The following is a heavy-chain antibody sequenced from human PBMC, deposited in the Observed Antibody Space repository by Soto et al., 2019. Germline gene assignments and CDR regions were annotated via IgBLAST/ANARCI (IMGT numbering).Heavy chain of an antibody. CDR3: ARDPLYCSSTSCYGGYYYYMDV. J-gene: IGHJ6*03. CDR1: GFTFSSYG. V-gene: IGHV3-33*01. CDR2: IWYDGSNK. Sequence: GGSLRLSCAASGFTFSSYGMHWVRQAPGKGLEWVAVIWYDGSNKYYADSVKGRFTISRDNSKNTLYLQMNSLRAEDTAVYYYARDPLYCSSTSCYGGYYYYMDVWGKGTTVTVSS. D-gene: IGHD2-2*01.